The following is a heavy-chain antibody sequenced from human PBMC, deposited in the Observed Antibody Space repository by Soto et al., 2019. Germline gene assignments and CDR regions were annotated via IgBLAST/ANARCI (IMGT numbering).Heavy chain of an antibody. V-gene: IGHV3-30*03. CDR3: TGEVASGY. D-gene: IGHD2-8*02. Sequence: QVQLVESGGGVVQPGGSLKPPLQALDFTSRANGWTGSRRVPGKGLEWVAVISKDGNVKYYAESVKGRFTISRDNSKNTLYLQMNSLGAEDTAAYYCTGEVASGYWGQGTLVTVSS. CDR2: ISKDGNVK. J-gene: IGHJ4*02. CDR1: DFTSRANG.